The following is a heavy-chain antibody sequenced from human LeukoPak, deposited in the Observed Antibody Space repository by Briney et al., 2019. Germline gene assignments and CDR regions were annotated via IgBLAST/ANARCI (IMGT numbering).Heavy chain of an antibody. V-gene: IGHV1-69*13. CDR2: IIPIFGTA. CDR1: GYTFASYG. J-gene: IGHJ4*02. Sequence: SVKVSCKTSGYTFASYGISWVRQAPGQGLEWMGGIIPIFGTANYAQKFQGRVTITADESTSTAYMELSSLRSEDTAVYYCARDEAHWGQGTLVTVSS. CDR3: ARDEAH.